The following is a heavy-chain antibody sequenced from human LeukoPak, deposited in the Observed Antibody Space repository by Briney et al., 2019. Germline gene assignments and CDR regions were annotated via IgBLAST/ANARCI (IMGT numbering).Heavy chain of an antibody. CDR1: GGSISSSSW. D-gene: IGHD2-15*01. J-gene: IGHJ4*02. CDR2: IYHSGST. CDR3: AGAGIAGSWDFDY. Sequence: PSGTLSLTCAVSGGSISSSSWWSWVRQPPGKGLEWIGEIYHSGSTNYNPSLKSRVTISVDKSKNQFSLQLNSVTPEDTAAYYCAGAGIAGSWDFDYWGQGTLVTVSS. V-gene: IGHV4-4*02.